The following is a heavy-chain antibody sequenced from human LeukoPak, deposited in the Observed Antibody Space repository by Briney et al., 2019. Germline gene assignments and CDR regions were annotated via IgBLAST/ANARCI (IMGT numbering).Heavy chain of an antibody. CDR2: ISSSSNTI. V-gene: IGHV3-48*02. D-gene: IGHD2-8*01. J-gene: IGHJ4*02. Sequence: GGALRLSCAASGFTFSSYNMNWVRQAPGKGLEWVSYISSSSNTIYYADSVKGRFTISRDKAKNELPLQMNSLRDEDTAVYYCAREWCFDYWGQGTLVTVCS. CDR3: AREWCFDY. CDR1: GFTFSSYN.